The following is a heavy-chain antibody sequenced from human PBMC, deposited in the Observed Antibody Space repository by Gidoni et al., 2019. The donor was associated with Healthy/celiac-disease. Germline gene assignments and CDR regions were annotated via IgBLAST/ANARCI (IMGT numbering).Heavy chain of an antibody. CDR3: ARAHSSGWYHYFDY. D-gene: IGHD6-19*01. V-gene: IGHV1-2*02. J-gene: IGHJ4*02. CDR1: GYPLTGYY. CDR2: INPNSGGT. Sequence: QVQLVHSGADVTKPGASVKVSCTASGYPLTGYYMPWGRQAPGQGLEWMGWINPNSGGTNYAQKFQGRVTMTRDTSISTAYMELSRLRSDDTAVYYCARAHSSGWYHYFDYWGQGTLVTVSS.